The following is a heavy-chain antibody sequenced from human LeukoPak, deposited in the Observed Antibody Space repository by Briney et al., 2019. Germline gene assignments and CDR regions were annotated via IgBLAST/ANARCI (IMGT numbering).Heavy chain of an antibody. CDR1: GFTFDDYA. V-gene: IGHV3-9*01. CDR2: ISWNSGSI. Sequence: TGGSLRLSCAASGFTFDDYAMHWVRQAPGKGLEWVSGISWNSGSIGYADSVKGRFTISRDNAKNSLYLQMNSLRAEDTAVYYCARGITMANWGQGALVTVSS. D-gene: IGHD3-10*01. J-gene: IGHJ4*02. CDR3: ARGITMAN.